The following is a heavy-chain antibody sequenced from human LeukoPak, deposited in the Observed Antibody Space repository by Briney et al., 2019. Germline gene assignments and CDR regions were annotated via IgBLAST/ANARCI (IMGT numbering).Heavy chain of an antibody. D-gene: IGHD3-22*01. CDR1: GGSISSSSYY. CDR2: IYYSGST. J-gene: IGHJ4*02. Sequence: SETLSLTCTVSGGSISSSSYYWGWIRQPPGKGLGWIGSIYYSGSTYYNPSLKSRVTISVDTSKNQFSLKLSSVTAADTAVYYCAIERTYYYDSSGYYYPYYFDYWGQGTLVTVSS. CDR3: AIERTYYYDSSGYYYPYYFDY. V-gene: IGHV4-39*07.